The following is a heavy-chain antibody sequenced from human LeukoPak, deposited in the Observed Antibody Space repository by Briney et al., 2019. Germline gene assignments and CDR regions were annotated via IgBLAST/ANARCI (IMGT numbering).Heavy chain of an antibody. CDR3: AREEGSSWYGGYFDY. Sequence: GSLRLSCAASGFTFSSYAMHWVRQAPGKGLEWVAVISYDGSNKYYADSVKGRFTISRDNSKNTLYLQMNSLRAEDTAVYYCAREEGSSWYGGYFDYWGQGTLVTVSS. V-gene: IGHV3-30-3*01. D-gene: IGHD6-13*01. J-gene: IGHJ4*02. CDR2: ISYDGSNK. CDR1: GFTFSSYA.